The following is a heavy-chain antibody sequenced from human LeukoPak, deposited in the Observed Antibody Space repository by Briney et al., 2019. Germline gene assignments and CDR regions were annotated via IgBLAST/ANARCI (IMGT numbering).Heavy chain of an antibody. CDR2: IRYDGSNK. V-gene: IGHV3-30*02. Sequence: GGSLRLSCAASGFTFSSYGMHWVRQAPGKGLEWVAFIRYDGSNKYYADSVKGRFTISRDNSKNTLYLQMNSLRAEDTAVYYCARDRRCSSTSCFIGGLDYWGQGTLVTVSS. CDR3: ARDRRCSSTSCFIGGLDY. D-gene: IGHD2-2*01. CDR1: GFTFSSYG. J-gene: IGHJ4*02.